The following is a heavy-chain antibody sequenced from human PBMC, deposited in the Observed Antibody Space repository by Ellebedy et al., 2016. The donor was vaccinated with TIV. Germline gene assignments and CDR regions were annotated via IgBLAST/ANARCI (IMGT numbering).Heavy chain of an antibody. CDR2: MNPNSGNT. V-gene: IGHV1-8*01. CDR1: GCTFTNYD. J-gene: IGHJ4*02. Sequence: AASVKVSCKASGCTFTNYDIIWVRQATGQGLEWMGWMNPNSGNTDYAQKFQGRVAMTRNISTGIAYMELNILRSEDTAVYFCARGHSLSSTWYFLFSRGHDRIDFWGQGTPVTVTS. CDR3: ARGHSLSSTWYFLFSRGHDRIDF. D-gene: IGHD6-13*01.